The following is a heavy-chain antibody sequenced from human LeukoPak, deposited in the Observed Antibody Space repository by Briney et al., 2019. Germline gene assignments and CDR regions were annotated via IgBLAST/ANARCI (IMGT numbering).Heavy chain of an antibody. CDR2: IYYTGGT. J-gene: IGHJ3*02. CDR1: GGSISGYY. V-gene: IGHV4-59*08. Sequence: SETLSLTCTVSGGSISGYYWSWIRQCPGRGLERIGYIYYTGGTAYNPSLRSRFSISVDTSKNQFSLKLNSVTAADTAVYYCARHSSGWSGAAYDIWGQGTLVTVSS. D-gene: IGHD6-19*01. CDR3: ARHSSGWSGAAYDI.